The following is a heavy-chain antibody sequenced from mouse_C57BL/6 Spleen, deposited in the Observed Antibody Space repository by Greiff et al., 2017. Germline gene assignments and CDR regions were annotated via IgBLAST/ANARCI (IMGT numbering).Heavy chain of an antibody. Sequence: VQLQQSGAELVRPGASVKLSCTASGFNITDDYMHWVKQRPEQGLEWIGWIDPENGDTEYASKFQGKATITADTSSNTAYLQLSSLTSEDTAVDYCRYYGSSPWYFDYWGQGTTLTVSS. J-gene: IGHJ2*01. CDR2: IDPENGDT. V-gene: IGHV14-4*01. CDR3: RYYGSSPWYFDY. CDR1: GFNITDDY. D-gene: IGHD1-1*01.